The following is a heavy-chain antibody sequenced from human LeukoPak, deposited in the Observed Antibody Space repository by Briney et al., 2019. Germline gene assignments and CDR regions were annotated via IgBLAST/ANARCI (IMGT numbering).Heavy chain of an antibody. V-gene: IGHV3-23*01. J-gene: IGHJ6*02. CDR1: GFTFSNYA. D-gene: IGHD6-13*01. Sequence: GGPLRLSCAASGFTFSNYAMSWVRQAPGKGLEWVSVISGSGGSTYYADSVKGRFTISRDNSKNTLYLQMNSLRAEDTAVYYCAKGSAAGDPRYYYYGLDVWGQGTTVTVSS. CDR3: AKGSAAGDPRYYYYGLDV. CDR2: ISGSGGST.